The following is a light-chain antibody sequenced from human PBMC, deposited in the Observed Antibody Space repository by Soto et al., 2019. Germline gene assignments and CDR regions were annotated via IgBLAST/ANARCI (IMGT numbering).Light chain of an antibody. CDR3: QQTNNFPWA. CDR1: QDISRA. J-gene: IGKJ1*01. Sequence: DIQMTQSPYSVSLSVGDRVTITCRASQDISRALAWYQQKPGKAPELLIYGASSLQAGVPSRFSGAGSGTAFTLTISSLQREDFATYFCQQTNNFPWAFGQGTRVEIK. V-gene: IGKV1-12*02. CDR2: GAS.